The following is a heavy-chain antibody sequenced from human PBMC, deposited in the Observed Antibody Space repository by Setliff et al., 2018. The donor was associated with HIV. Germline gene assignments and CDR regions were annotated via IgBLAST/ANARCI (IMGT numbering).Heavy chain of an antibody. CDR2: IYYSGST. V-gene: IGHV4-59*12. Sequence: SETLSLTCTVSGDPISTYYWSWVRKPPGKGLEWIGYIYYSGSTKYNPSLKSRVTISVDTSKNHFSLKLSSVTAADTAVYYCARDPSSGWSYYFDYWGQGTLVTVSS. CDR3: ARDPSSGWSYYFDY. J-gene: IGHJ4*02. CDR1: GDPISTYY. D-gene: IGHD6-19*01.